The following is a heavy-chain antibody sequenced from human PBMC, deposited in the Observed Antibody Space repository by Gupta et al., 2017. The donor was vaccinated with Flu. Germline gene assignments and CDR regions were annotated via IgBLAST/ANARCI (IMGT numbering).Heavy chain of an antibody. CDR2: ITSSSSHI. D-gene: IGHD2-2*01. J-gene: IGHJ4*02. Sequence: QVQLVESGGGLVKPGGSLRLPCVASGFTFSDYYMSWIRQAPGKGLEWLSYITSSSSHINYADSVKGRFTISRDNAKNSLYLQRNSLSAEATAVYYCAGLYCSTTSCPTYWGQGTLVTVSS. CDR3: AGLYCSTTSCPTY. V-gene: IGHV3-11*05. CDR1: GFTFSDYY.